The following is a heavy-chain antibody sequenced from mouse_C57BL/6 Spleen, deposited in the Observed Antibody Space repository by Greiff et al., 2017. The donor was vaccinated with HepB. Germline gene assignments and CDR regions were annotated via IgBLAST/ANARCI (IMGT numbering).Heavy chain of an antibody. J-gene: IGHJ2*01. CDR1: GYTFTDYY. CDR2: INPNNGGT. V-gene: IGHV1-26*01. D-gene: IGHD2-4*01. CDR3: ARRYYESFDY. Sequence: VQLQQSGPELVKPGASVKISCKASGYTFTDYYMNWVKQSHGKSLEWIGDINPNNGGTSYNQKFKGKATLTVDKSSSTAYMELRSLTSEDSAVYYCARRYYESFDYWGQGTTLTVSS.